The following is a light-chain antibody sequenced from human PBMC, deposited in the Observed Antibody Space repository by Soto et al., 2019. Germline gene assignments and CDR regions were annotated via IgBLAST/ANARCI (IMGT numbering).Light chain of an antibody. Sequence: QAVVTQPPSASGTPGQGVTISCSGSSSNIGSNTVNWYQQFPGTAPKLLIYSNNQRPSGVPDRFSGSKSGTSASLAISGLQPEDEADFYCATWDDSLNALFFGGGTKVTVL. V-gene: IGLV1-44*01. J-gene: IGLJ2*01. CDR2: SNN. CDR1: SSNIGSNT. CDR3: ATWDDSLNALF.